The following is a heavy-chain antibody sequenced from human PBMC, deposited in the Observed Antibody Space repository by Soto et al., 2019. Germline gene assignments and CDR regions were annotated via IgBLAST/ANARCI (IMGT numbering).Heavy chain of an antibody. Sequence: QVQVVQSGAEVKKPGASVKFSCKASGYTFTSYDINWVRQATGQGLEWMGWMNPNSGNTGYAQKFQGRVTMTRNTSISTAYMELSSLRSEDTAVYYCARWPDGYYYYGMDVWGQGTTVTVSS. V-gene: IGHV1-8*01. CDR1: GYTFTSYD. CDR2: MNPNSGNT. CDR3: ARWPDGYYYYGMDV. J-gene: IGHJ6*02.